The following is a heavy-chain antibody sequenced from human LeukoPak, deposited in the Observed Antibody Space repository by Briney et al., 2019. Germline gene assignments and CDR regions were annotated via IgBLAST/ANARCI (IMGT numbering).Heavy chain of an antibody. J-gene: IGHJ6*04. CDR1: GFTFSSYE. V-gene: IGHV3-48*03. D-gene: IGHD3-10*02. Sequence: GGSLRLSCAASGFTFSSYEVNWVRQAPGKGLEWVSYISSSGSTVYYADSVKGRFTISRDNAKNSLYLQMNSLRAEDTAVYYCAELGITMIGGVWGKGTTVTISS. CDR3: AELGITMIGGV. CDR2: ISSSGSTV.